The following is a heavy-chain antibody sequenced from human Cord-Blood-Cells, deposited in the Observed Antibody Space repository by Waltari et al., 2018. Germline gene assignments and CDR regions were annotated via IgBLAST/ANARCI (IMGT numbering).Heavy chain of an antibody. V-gene: IGHV3-21*01. Sequence: EVHLVESGGGLVKPGGSLRLSCAASGFPFSSSSMNWVRQAPGKGLEWVSSISSSSSYIYYADSVKGRFAISRDNAKNSLYLQMNSLRAEDTAVYYCARAEQNAFDIWGQGTMVTVSS. CDR3: ARAEQNAFDI. CDR2: ISSSSSYI. CDR1: GFPFSSSS. J-gene: IGHJ3*02.